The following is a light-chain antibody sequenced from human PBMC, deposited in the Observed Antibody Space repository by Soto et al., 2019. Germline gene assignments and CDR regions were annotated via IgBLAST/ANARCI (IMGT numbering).Light chain of an antibody. CDR3: QQSHSAPFT. J-gene: IGKJ3*01. CDR2: AAS. V-gene: IGKV1-39*01. Sequence: DIQMTQSPFSLSASLGDRVTITSRASQSISDYLNWYQQKPGKGPKLLIFAASSLQVGVPSRFSGSGSGTDFTLTISSLQPEDFATYICQQSHSAPFTFGPGTTVDIK. CDR1: QSISDY.